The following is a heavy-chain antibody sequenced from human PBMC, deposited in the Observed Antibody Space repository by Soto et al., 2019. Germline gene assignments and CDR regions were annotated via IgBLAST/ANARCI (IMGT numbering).Heavy chain of an antibody. CDR3: ARSMSGWYEFDY. J-gene: IGHJ4*02. D-gene: IGHD6-19*01. V-gene: IGHV1-18*01. Sequence: ASVKVSCKASGYTFTSFGITWVRQAPGQGLEWMGWISAYNGDTNYAQNLQGRVTMTTDTSTNTAYMEVRSLRSDDTAVYYCARSMSGWYEFDYWGQGTLVTVSS. CDR2: ISAYNGDT. CDR1: GYTFTSFG.